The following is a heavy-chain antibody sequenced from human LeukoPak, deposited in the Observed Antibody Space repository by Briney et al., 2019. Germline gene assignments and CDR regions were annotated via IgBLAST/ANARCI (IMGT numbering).Heavy chain of an antibody. CDR3: ARGERMMVRGVITYYYYYMDV. J-gene: IGHJ6*03. D-gene: IGHD3-10*01. CDR1: GGSISSYY. Sequence: PSETLSLTCTVSGGSISSYYWSWIRQPPGKGLEWIGYIYYSGSTNYNPSLKSRVTISVDTSKNQFSLKLSSVTAADTAVYYCARGERMMVRGVITYYYYYMDVWGKGTTVTISS. CDR2: IYYSGST. V-gene: IGHV4-59*01.